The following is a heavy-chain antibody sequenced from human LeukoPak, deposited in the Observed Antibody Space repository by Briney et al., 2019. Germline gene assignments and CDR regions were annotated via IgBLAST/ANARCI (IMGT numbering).Heavy chain of an antibody. CDR3: AKEVRESAWFYFDY. Sequence: GGSLRLSCAASGFTFKTYAMSWVRQAPGKGLEWVSGIRSSGDITYYADSVKGRFTISRDNSMNALYLQMNSLSAEDTAVYYCAKEVRESAWFYFDYWGQGTLATVSS. V-gene: IGHV3-23*01. J-gene: IGHJ4*02. CDR2: IRSSGDIT. CDR1: GFTFKTYA. D-gene: IGHD3-10*01.